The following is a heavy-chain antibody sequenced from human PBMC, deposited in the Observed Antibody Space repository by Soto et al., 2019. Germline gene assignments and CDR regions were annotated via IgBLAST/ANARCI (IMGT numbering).Heavy chain of an antibody. CDR2: IRYDGSNK. V-gene: IGHV3-33*01. CDR1: GFTFSSYG. D-gene: IGHD3-22*01. CDR3: ARGGSSSGYYYATLDY. Sequence: LRLSCAASGFTFSSYGMHWVRQAPGKGLEWVAVIRYDGSNKYYADSVKGRFTISRDNSKNTLYLQMNSLRAEDTAVYYCARGGSSSGYYYATLDYWGQGTLVAVSS. J-gene: IGHJ4*02.